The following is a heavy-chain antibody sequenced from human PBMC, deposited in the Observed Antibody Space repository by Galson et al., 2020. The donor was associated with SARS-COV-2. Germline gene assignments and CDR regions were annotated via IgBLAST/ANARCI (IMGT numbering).Heavy chain of an antibody. Sequence: GGSLRLACAASGFTFSSYAMNWVRQAPGKGLEGVSYSSRGSTIYYADSVKGRFTISRDNAKNSLFLQMNSLRDEDTAVYYCARGPLSPFDYWGQGTLVTVSS. V-gene: IGHV3-48*03. J-gene: IGHJ4*02. CDR3: ARGPLSPFDY. CDR1: GFTFSSYA. CDR2: SSRGSTI.